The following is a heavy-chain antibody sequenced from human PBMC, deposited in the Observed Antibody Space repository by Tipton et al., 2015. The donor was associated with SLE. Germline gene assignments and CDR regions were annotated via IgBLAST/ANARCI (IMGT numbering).Heavy chain of an antibody. V-gene: IGHV6-1*01. J-gene: IGHJ6*02. Sequence: GLVKPTQTLSLTCAISGDSVSSNSAAWNWIRQSPSRGLEWLGRTYYRSKWYNDYAVSVKSRITINPDTSKNQFSLQLNSVTPEDTAVYYCARDSPLYGSGSYYYGMDVWGQGTTVTVSS. CDR3: ARDSPLYGSGSYYYGMDV. CDR2: TYYRSKWYN. D-gene: IGHD3-10*01. CDR1: GDSVSSNSAA.